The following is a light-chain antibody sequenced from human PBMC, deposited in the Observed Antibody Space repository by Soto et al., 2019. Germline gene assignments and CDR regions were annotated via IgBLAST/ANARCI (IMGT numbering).Light chain of an antibody. CDR1: QSVSSSY. CDR2: GAS. J-gene: IGKJ2*02. CDR3: QQYGSSPQCT. Sequence: EIVLTQSPGTLSLSPGGRATLSCRASQSVSSSYLAWYQQKPGQAPRLLIYGASSRATGIPDRFSGSGSGTDFTLTISRLEPEDFAVYYCQQYGSSPQCTFGQGTKLEIK. V-gene: IGKV3-20*01.